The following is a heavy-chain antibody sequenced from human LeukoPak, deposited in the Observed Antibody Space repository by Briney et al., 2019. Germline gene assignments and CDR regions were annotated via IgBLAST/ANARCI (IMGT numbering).Heavy chain of an antibody. CDR3: AREHLALRGFDY. CDR2: ISGSGGST. V-gene: IGHV3-23*01. Sequence: GGSLRLSCAASGFTFSSYAMSWVRQAPGKGPEWVSAISGSGGSTYYADSVKGRFTISRDNSKNTLYLQMNSLRAEDTAVYYCAREHLALRGFDYWGQGTLVTVSS. CDR1: GFTFSSYA. D-gene: IGHD3-10*01. J-gene: IGHJ4*02.